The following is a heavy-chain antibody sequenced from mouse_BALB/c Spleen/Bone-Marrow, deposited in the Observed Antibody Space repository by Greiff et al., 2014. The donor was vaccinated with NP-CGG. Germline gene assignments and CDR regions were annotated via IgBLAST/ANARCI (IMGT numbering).Heavy chain of an antibody. CDR1: GFTFSSYT. CDR3: TRDGKGNYDYAMDY. J-gene: IGHJ4*01. D-gene: IGHD2-1*01. Sequence: EVKLVESGGGLVKPGGSLKLSCAASGFTFSSYTMSWVRQTPEKRLEWVATISSGGSYTYYPDSVKGRFTISRDNAKNTLYLQMSSLKSEDTAMYYCTRDGKGNYDYAMDYWGQEPQSPSPQ. CDR2: ISSGGSYT. V-gene: IGHV5-6-4*01.